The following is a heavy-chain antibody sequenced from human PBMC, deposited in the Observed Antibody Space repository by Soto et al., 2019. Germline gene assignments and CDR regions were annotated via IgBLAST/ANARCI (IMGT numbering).Heavy chain of an antibody. D-gene: IGHD2-15*01. Sequence: QVQLVQSGAEVKKPGASVKVSCKASGYTFTSFGISWVRQAPGQGLEWMGWISAYNGNANYAENLQGRVTMTTDTSTSTAYMELRSLRSDGTAVYYCARDHRGGTDAFDIWGQGTMVTVS. CDR1: GYTFTSFG. J-gene: IGHJ3*02. CDR3: ARDHRGGTDAFDI. V-gene: IGHV1-18*01. CDR2: ISAYNGNA.